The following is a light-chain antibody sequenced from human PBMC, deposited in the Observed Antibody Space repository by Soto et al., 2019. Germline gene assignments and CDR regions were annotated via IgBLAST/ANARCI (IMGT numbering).Light chain of an antibody. V-gene: IGLV2-8*01. CDR2: EVS. J-gene: IGLJ3*02. Sequence: QSALTQPPSASGSPGQSVTISCTGTSSDVGAYNYVSWYQQHPGKAPKLMIYEVSKRPSGVPDRFSGSKSGNTASLTVSGLQAEDDADYCFISYAGRSIWVFGGGTKLTVL. CDR1: SSDVGAYNY. CDR3: ISYAGRSIWV.